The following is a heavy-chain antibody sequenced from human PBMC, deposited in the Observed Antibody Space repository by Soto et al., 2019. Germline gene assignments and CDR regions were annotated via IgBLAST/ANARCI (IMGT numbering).Heavy chain of an antibody. CDR2: ISAYNGNT. Sequence: ASVKISCKASGYTFTSYGISWVRQAPGQGLEWMGWISAYNGNTNYAQKLQGRVTMTTDTSTSTAYMELRSLRSDDTAVYYCARDFRGYSYLDYWGQGTLVTVSS. D-gene: IGHD5-18*01. CDR3: ARDFRGYSYLDY. V-gene: IGHV1-18*01. J-gene: IGHJ4*02. CDR1: GYTFTSYG.